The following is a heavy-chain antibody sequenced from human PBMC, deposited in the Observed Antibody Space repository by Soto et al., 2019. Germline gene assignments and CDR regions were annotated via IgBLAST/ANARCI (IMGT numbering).Heavy chain of an antibody. CDR3: ARSRAGQDGGYYYYYGMDV. Sequence: GASVKVSCKASGYTFTGYYMHWVRQAPGQGLEWMGWINPNSGGTNYAQKFQGWVTMTRDTSISTAYMELSRLRSDDTAVYYCARSRAGQDGGYYYYYGMDVWGQGTTVTVSS. D-gene: IGHD6-19*01. V-gene: IGHV1-2*04. CDR2: INPNSGGT. CDR1: GYTFTGYY. J-gene: IGHJ6*02.